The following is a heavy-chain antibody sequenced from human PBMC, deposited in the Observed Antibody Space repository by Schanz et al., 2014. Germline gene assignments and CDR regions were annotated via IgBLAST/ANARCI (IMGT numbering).Heavy chain of an antibody. CDR3: ARGTDWNLHY. J-gene: IGHJ4*02. D-gene: IGHD1-1*01. CDR1: GFTISSYS. V-gene: IGHV3-21*05. CDR2: IDGKSTTV. Sequence: EVHLVESGGGLVKRGGSLRLSCAASGFTISSYSMNWVRQAPGKGLEWLSYIDGKSTTVYYADSVKGRFTISRDNAKNTLYLQMNSLRAGDTAVYYCARGTDWNLHYWGQGALVTVSS.